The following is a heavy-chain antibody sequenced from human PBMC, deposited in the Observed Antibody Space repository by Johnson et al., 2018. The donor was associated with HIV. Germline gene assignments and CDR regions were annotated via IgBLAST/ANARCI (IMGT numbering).Heavy chain of an antibody. D-gene: IGHD3/OR15-3a*01. CDR3: AKDKFMFLDNPVDAFDV. V-gene: IGHV3-30*18. J-gene: IGHJ3*01. CDR1: GFAFSNYG. CDR2: ISFDGSHK. Sequence: VQLVESGGGVVQPGRSLRLSCAASGFAFSNYGMHWVRQAPGKGLESVAVISFDGSHKYYTDSVKGLSTISRDNSNNTLYLHMNSLRPDDTGVYYCAKDKFMFLDNPVDAFDVWGQVTMVTFSS.